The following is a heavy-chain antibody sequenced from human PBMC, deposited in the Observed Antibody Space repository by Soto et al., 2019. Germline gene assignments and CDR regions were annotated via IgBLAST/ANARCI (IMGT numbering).Heavy chain of an antibody. V-gene: IGHV3-53*02. CDR3: STSSRNAYHVAMDA. Sequence: EVHLVETGGGLIQPGGSLRLSCAASGLSVSSIDMSWVRQASGKGLEWVSVIYYGGSTHDADSVKGRFTISRDNSKNTVHLQMNSLRVDDTAVYFCSTSSRNAYHVAMDAWGQGTTVIVSS. CDR2: IYYGGST. CDR1: GLSVSSID. D-gene: IGHD6-6*01. J-gene: IGHJ6*02.